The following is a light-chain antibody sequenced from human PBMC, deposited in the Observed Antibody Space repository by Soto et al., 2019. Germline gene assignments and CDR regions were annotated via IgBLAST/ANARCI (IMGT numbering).Light chain of an antibody. CDR1: QGISNY. Sequence: DIQMTQSPSSLSASVGDRVTITCRASQGISNYLAWYQQKPGKVPTLLIYAASTLQSGVPSRFSGSGSGTDFTLTISSLQPEDVATYYCQKYNSAPQLTFGGGTKVEIK. CDR3: QKYNSAPQLT. CDR2: AAS. V-gene: IGKV1-27*01. J-gene: IGKJ4*01.